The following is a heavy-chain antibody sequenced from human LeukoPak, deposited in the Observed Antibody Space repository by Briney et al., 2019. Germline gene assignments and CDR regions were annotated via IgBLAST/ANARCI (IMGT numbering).Heavy chain of an antibody. V-gene: IGHV4-4*09. J-gene: IGHJ6*03. CDR1: GGSISSYY. D-gene: IGHD2-2*01. CDR2: IYTSGST. CDR3: ARLSVVVVPAAMRYYYYMDV. Sequence: KSSETLSLTCTVSGGSISSYYWSWIRQPPGKGLEWIGYIYTSGSTNYNPSLKSRVTISVDTSKNQFSLKLSSVTAADTAVYYCARLSVVVVPAAMRYYYYMDVWGKGTTVTVSS.